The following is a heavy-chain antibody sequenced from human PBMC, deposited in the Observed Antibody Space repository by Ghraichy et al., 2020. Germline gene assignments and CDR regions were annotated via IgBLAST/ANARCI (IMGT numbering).Heavy chain of an antibody. J-gene: IGHJ4*02. CDR3: ARPVSRIVARIDY. D-gene: IGHD5-12*01. V-gene: IGHV4-39*01. CDR2: IYYSGST. CDR1: GGSISSSSYY. Sequence: SETLSLTCTVSGGSISSSSYYWGWIRQPPGKGLEWIGSIYYSGSTYYNPSLMSRVTISVDTSKNQFSLKLSSVTAADTAVYYCARPVSRIVARIDYWGQGTLVTVSS.